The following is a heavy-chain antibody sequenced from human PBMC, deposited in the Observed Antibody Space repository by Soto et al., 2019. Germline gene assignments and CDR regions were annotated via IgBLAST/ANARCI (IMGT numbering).Heavy chain of an antibody. CDR3: ARQGRQVWDYFDH. Sequence: PSETLSLTCTVSGGSISSTNYYWVWVRQSPGKGLEWIGTVHYSGSTLYNPSLKSRVTISVDTSKSQFSLKLSSVTAADAGLYSCARQGRQVWDYFDHWGRGTLVTVSS. CDR1: GGSISSTNYY. D-gene: IGHD3-16*01. V-gene: IGHV4-39*01. J-gene: IGHJ4*02. CDR2: VHYSGST.